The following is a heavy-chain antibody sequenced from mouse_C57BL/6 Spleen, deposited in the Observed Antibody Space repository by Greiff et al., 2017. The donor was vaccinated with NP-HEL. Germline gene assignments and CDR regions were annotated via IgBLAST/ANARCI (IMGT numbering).Heavy chain of an antibody. CDR1: GYTFTSYW. D-gene: IGHD1-1*01. Sequence: QVQLQQPGAELVKPGASVKMSCKASGYTFTSYWLTWVKQRPGQGLEWIGGIYPGSGSNIYNEKFKSKATLTVDTSTSTAYLQLSSLTSEDSAVYYCARGSSYVGYFDYWGQGTTLTVSS. J-gene: IGHJ2*01. V-gene: IGHV1-55*01. CDR3: ARGSSYVGYFDY. CDR2: IYPGSGSN.